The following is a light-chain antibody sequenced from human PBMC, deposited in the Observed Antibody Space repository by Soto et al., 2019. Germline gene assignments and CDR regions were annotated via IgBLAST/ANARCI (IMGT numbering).Light chain of an antibody. CDR3: QQYNNWPRT. CDR2: RAS. V-gene: IGKV3-15*01. J-gene: IGKJ1*01. Sequence: EIVMTQSPATLSVSPGERVTLSCRASQSLSGNLAWYQQKPGLATRLLINRASTRATGIPARFSGSGSETEFTLTISSLQSEDFAVYYCQQYNNWPRTFGQGTKVEIK. CDR1: QSLSGN.